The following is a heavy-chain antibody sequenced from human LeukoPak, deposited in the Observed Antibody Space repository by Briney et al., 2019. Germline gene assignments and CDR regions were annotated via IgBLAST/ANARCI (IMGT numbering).Heavy chain of an antibody. D-gene: IGHD6-13*01. CDR1: GFTFSSYW. J-gene: IGHJ6*03. CDR2: IKQDGSEK. CDR3: ARGGRTGQLEYYYYYMDV. V-gene: IGHV3-7*01. Sequence: GGSLRLSCAASGFTFSSYWMSWVRQAPGKGLEWVANIKQDGSEKYYVDSVKGRFTISRDNAKNSLYLQMNSLRAEDTAVYYCARGGRTGQLEYYYYYMDVWGKGTTVTVSS.